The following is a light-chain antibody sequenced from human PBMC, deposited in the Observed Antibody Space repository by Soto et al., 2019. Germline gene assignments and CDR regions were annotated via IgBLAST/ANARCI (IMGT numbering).Light chain of an antibody. CDR2: EVT. V-gene: IGLV2-14*01. Sequence: QSVLTQPASVSGSPGQSITISCTGASSDFGNFNYVSWYQQHPGKVPKLIIYEVTSRPSGVSNRFSGSKSDNTASLTISGLQAEDEAYYYCSSYTTSTSFILFGGGTKLTVL. CDR3: SSYTTSTSFIL. CDR1: SSDFGNFNY. J-gene: IGLJ2*01.